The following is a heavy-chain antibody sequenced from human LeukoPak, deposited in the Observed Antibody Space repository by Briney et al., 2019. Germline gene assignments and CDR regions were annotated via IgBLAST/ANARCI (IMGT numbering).Heavy chain of an antibody. Sequence: PSETLSLTRTVSGGSISSSAYYGGWIRQPPGKGLGWIGSLYYSGSTYYNPSLKSRVTISVATSKKQFSLKLTSVTAADTAVYYCARQGGSPDWFDPWGQGTLVTVSS. CDR2: LYYSGST. CDR3: ARQGGSPDWFDP. D-gene: IGHD1-26*01. CDR1: GGSISSSAYY. V-gene: IGHV4-39*01. J-gene: IGHJ5*02.